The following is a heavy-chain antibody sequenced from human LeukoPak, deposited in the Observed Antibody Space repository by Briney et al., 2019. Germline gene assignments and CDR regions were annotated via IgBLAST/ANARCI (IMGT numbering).Heavy chain of an antibody. Sequence: GGSLRLSCAASGFTFSRYGMHWVRQVPGKGLEWVAFIRYNGSDKYYADSVKGRFTISRDNSNNTLYLQMNSLRAEDTAVYYCAKDPIAEGGSDLYYFDYWGQGTLVTVSS. CDR2: IRYNGSDK. CDR3: AKDPIAEGGSDLYYFDY. D-gene: IGHD2-15*01. CDR1: GFTFSRYG. V-gene: IGHV3-30*02. J-gene: IGHJ4*02.